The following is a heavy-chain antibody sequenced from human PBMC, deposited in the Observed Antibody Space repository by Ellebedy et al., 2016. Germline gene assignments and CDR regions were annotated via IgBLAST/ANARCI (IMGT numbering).Heavy chain of an antibody. J-gene: IGHJ6*02. CDR2: IWYDGSNK. CDR3: ARGNGGYSSSWYYYYGMDV. V-gene: IGHV3-33*01. D-gene: IGHD6-13*01. Sequence: GESLKISXAASGFTFSSYGMHWVRQAPGKGLEWVAVIWYDGSNKYYADSVKGRFTISRDNSKNTLYLQMNSLRAEDTAVYYCARGNGGYSSSWYYYYGMDVWGQGTTVTVSS. CDR1: GFTFSSYG.